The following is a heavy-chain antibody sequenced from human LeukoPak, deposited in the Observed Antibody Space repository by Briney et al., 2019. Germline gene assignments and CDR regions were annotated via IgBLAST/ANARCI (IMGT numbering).Heavy chain of an antibody. Sequence: GGSLRLSCAASGFTFNMYWMTWVRQAPGKGLEWVASIKQDGGQIYYVDSVRGRFTISRDNAMNSLYLQMNSLRAEDTAVYYCARSSGHGAIDFDHWGQGTLVTVSS. D-gene: IGHD4/OR15-4a*01. CDR2: IKQDGGQI. CDR3: ARSSGHGAIDFDH. CDR1: GFTFNMYW. J-gene: IGHJ4*02. V-gene: IGHV3-7*04.